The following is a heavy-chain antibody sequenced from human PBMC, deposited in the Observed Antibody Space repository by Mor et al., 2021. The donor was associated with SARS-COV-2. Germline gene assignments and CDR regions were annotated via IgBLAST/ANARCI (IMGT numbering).Heavy chain of an antibody. V-gene: IGHV3-30*01. Sequence: FTISRDNSKNTLYLQMNSLRAEDTAVYYCARSNLQWLVPEYFQHWGQGTLVTVSS. D-gene: IGHD6-19*01. J-gene: IGHJ1*01. CDR3: ARSNLQWLVPEYFQH.